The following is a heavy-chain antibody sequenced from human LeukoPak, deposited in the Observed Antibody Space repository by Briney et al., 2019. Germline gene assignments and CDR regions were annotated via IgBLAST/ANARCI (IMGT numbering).Heavy chain of an antibody. CDR1: GGSVTDYY. CDR2: IYHSGST. D-gene: IGHD6-13*01. J-gene: IGHJ4*02. V-gene: IGHV4-34*01. CDR3: ARHKGRPRPDSSSWPTRFDY. Sequence: SETLSLTCAVFGGSVTDYYWNWIRQPPGKGLEWIGQIYHSGSTNYNSSLKSRVSMPVDTSKNQFSLNLTSVTAANTAVYYCARHKGRPRPDSSSWPTRFDYWGQGTLVTVSS.